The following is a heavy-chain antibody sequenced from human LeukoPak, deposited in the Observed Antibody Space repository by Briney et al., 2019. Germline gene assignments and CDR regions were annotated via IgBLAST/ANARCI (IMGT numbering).Heavy chain of an antibody. CDR1: GFNFSTNW. V-gene: IGHV3-7*01. CDR2: INEDGCGR. J-gene: IGHJ4*02. D-gene: IGHD6-19*01. CDR3: ASRGSSGWYQGGLNY. Sequence: GGSLRLSCAASGFNFSTNWMTWVRQAPGKGLEWVANINEDGCGRYYVHSVKGRFTISRENAKNSVHLQMNSLRAEETAVYYCASRGSSGWYQGGLNYWGQGALVTVSS.